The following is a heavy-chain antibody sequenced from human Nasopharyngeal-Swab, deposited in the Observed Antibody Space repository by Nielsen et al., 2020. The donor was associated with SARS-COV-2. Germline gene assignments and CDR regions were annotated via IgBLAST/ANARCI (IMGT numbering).Heavy chain of an antibody. Sequence: GESLKISCAASGFTFSSYSMNWVRQAPGKGLEWVSAISGSGGSTYYADSVKGRFTISRDNSKNTLYLQMNSLRAEDTAVYYCAKAGGYSSAVAFDIWGQGTMVTVSS. CDR2: ISGSGGST. V-gene: IGHV3-23*01. J-gene: IGHJ3*02. D-gene: IGHD5-18*01. CDR3: AKAGGYSSAVAFDI. CDR1: GFTFSSYS.